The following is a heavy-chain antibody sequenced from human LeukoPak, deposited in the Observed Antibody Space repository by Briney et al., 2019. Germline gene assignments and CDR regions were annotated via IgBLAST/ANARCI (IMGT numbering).Heavy chain of an antibody. Sequence: ASVKVSCKASGYTFTGYYMHWVRQAPGQGLEWMGRINPNSGGTNYAQKFQGRVTMTRDTSISTAYMELSRLRSDDKAVYYCAREAVAGKSYWYFDLWGPGTLVTVSS. CDR3: AREAVAGKSYWYFDL. D-gene: IGHD6-19*01. CDR2: INPNSGGT. V-gene: IGHV1-2*06. CDR1: GYTFTGYY. J-gene: IGHJ2*01.